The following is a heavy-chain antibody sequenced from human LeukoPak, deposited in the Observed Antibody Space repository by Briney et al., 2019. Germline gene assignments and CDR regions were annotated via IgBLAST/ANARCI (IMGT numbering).Heavy chain of an antibody. CDR1: GFTFSSYA. D-gene: IGHD6-19*01. CDR3: ANALSSGWYY. J-gene: IGHJ4*02. Sequence: GRSLRLSCAASGFTFSSYAMHWVRQAPGKGLEWVAVISYDGSNKYYADSVKGRFTISRDNSKNTLYLQMNSLRAEDTAVYYCANALSSGWYYWGQGTLVTVSS. V-gene: IGHV3-30*04. CDR2: ISYDGSNK.